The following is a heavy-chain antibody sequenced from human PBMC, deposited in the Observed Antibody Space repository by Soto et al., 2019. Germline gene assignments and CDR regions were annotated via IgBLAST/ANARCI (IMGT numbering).Heavy chain of an antibody. CDR1: GYTFTNYG. Sequence: QVHLVQSGAEVKKPGASVKVSCKASGYTFTNYGISWVRQAPGQGLEWMGWISANNGNTNYEQKLQGRVTMTTDTSTSTDYMELRSLRSDDTAVYYCARDRGSYALDGWGQGTLVTVSS. J-gene: IGHJ4*02. D-gene: IGHD1-26*01. CDR3: ARDRGSYALDG. V-gene: IGHV1-18*01. CDR2: ISANNGNT.